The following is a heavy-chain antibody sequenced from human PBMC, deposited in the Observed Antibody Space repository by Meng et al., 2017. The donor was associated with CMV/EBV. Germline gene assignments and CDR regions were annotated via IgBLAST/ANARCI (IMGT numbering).Heavy chain of an antibody. J-gene: IGHJ5*02. CDR2: INHSGST. Sequence: GSLRLSCAVYGGSFSGYYWSWIRQPPGKGLKWIGEINHSGSTNYNPSLKSRVTISVDTSKNQFSLKLSSVTAADTAVYYCARRGSIHGWFDPWGQGTLVTVSS. CDR3: ARRGSIHGWFDP. V-gene: IGHV4-34*01. CDR1: GGSFSGYY. D-gene: IGHD2-21*01.